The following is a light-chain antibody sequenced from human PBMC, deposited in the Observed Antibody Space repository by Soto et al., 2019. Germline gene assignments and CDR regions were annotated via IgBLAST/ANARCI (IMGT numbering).Light chain of an antibody. CDR2: DAS. CDR1: QSISSW. J-gene: IGKJ1*01. CDR3: QQYNSYSRT. Sequence: DIQITQSPSTLSSSVGDRVTITCLASQSISSWLAWYQQKPGKAPKLLIYDASSLESGVPSRFSGSGSGTEFTLTISSLQPDDFATYYCQQYNSYSRTFGQGTKVDIK. V-gene: IGKV1-5*01.